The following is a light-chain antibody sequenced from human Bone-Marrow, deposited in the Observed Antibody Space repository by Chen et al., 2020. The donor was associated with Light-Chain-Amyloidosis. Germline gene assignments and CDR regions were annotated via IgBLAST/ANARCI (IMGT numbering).Light chain of an antibody. CDR1: SRDIGSYNY. CDR2: EVN. CDR3: SSYSMRTILYV. V-gene: IGLV2-14*01. J-gene: IGLJ1*01. Sequence: QSALTQPASVSGSPGQSITISCTGTSRDIGSYNYVSWYQQFPGKAPNLILYEVNPRPSGISHRFSGSKSDNTSSLTISGLQAEDEAVYYCSSYSMRTILYVFGTGTTVTVL.